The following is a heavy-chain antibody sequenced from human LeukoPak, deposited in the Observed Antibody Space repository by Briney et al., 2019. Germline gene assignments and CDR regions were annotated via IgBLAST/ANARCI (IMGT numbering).Heavy chain of an antibody. Sequence: ASVKVSCKASGYTFTSYAIHWVRQAPGQRPEWMGWINTGNGNTKYSQEFQGRVTITCDTSASTAYMELSSLRSEDMAVFYCARHRSYSSGWDSVGYWGQGTLVTVSS. V-gene: IGHV1-3*03. D-gene: IGHD6-19*01. J-gene: IGHJ4*02. CDR1: GYTFTSYA. CDR3: ARHRSYSSGWDSVGY. CDR2: INTGNGNT.